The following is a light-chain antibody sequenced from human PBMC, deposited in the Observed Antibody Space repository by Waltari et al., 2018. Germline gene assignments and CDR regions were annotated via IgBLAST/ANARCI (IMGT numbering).Light chain of an antibody. CDR3: QHYVRLPVT. J-gene: IGKJ1*01. Sequence: IVLTQSPGPLSLSPGERAPLSCRASQSVSRTLAWYPQKPGQAPRLLIYGASPRAAGIPDRFSGSGSGTDFSLTISRLEPEDFAVYYCQHYVRLPVTFGQGTKVEIK. V-gene: IGKV3-20*01. CDR1: QSVSRT. CDR2: GAS.